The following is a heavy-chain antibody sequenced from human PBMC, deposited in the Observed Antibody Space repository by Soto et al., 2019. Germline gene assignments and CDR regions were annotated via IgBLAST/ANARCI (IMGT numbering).Heavy chain of an antibody. CDR1: GYTFTSYG. Sequence: ASVKVSCKASGYTFTSYGISWVRQAPGQGLEWMGWIIAYNGNTNYAQKLQGRVTMTTDKSTSTAYMELSSLRSEDTAVYYCARDLAVAGTDAFDIWGQGTMVTVSS. CDR2: IIAYNGNT. J-gene: IGHJ3*02. D-gene: IGHD6-19*01. CDR3: ARDLAVAGTDAFDI. V-gene: IGHV1-18*01.